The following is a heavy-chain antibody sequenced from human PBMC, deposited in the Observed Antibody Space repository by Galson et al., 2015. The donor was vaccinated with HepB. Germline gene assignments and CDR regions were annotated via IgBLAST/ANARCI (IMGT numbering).Heavy chain of an antibody. J-gene: IGHJ4*02. CDR1: GGSISSSSYY. V-gene: IGHV4-39*01. CDR3: ARLLWGYCSSTSCYQGLYFDY. Sequence: ETLSLTCTVSGGSISSSSYYWGWIRQPPGKGLEWIGSIYYSGSTYYNPSLKSRVTISVDTSKNQFSLKLSSVTAADTAVYYCARLLWGYCSSTSCYQGLYFDYWGQGTLVTVSS. CDR2: IYYSGST. D-gene: IGHD2-2*01.